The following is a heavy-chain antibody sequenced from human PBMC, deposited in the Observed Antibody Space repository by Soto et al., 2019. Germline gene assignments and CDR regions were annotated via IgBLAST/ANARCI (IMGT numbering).Heavy chain of an antibody. V-gene: IGHV4-39*07. Sequence: PSETLSLTCTVSGGSISSSSYYWGWIRQPPGKGLEWIGSIYYSGSTYYNPSLKSRVIISVDTSKNQFSLKLSSVTAADTAVYYCASVCYYDSSGHYISGTAIDYWGKGTLVTVAS. CDR2: IYYSGST. CDR3: ASVCYYDSSGHYISGTAIDY. J-gene: IGHJ4*02. CDR1: GGSISSSSYY. D-gene: IGHD3-22*01.